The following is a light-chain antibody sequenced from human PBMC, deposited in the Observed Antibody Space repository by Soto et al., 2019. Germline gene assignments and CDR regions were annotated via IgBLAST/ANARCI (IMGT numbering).Light chain of an antibody. J-gene: IGKJ5*01. CDR1: QSVSSY. V-gene: IGKV3-11*01. Sequence: EIVLTLSPATLSLSPGERATLSCRASQSVSSYLAWYQQKPGQAPRLLIYDASNRATGIPARFSGSGSGTDFTLTISSLEPEDFAVYYCQQRSNWPPNFGQGTRLEIK. CDR3: QQRSNWPPN. CDR2: DAS.